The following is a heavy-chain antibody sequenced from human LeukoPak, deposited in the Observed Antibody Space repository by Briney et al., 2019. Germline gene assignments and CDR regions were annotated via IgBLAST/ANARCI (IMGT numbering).Heavy chain of an antibody. J-gene: IGHJ5*02. CDR1: GFTFSSYE. V-gene: IGHV3-48*03. D-gene: IGHD2/OR15-2a*01. CDR2: ISSSGSTI. CDR3: ARALLRLNWFDP. Sequence: PGGSLRLSRAASGFTFSSYEMNWVRQAPGKGLEWVSYISSSGSTIYYADSVKGRFTISRDNAKNSLYLQMNSLRAEDTAVYYCARALLRLNWFDPWGQGTLVTVSS.